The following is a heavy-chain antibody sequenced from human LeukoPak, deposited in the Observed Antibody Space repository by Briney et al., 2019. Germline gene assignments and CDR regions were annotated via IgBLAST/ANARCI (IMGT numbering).Heavy chain of an antibody. J-gene: IGHJ4*02. CDR2: ISSSSSYI. CDR3: ARGTLYYGSESYDY. V-gene: IGHV3-21*01. D-gene: IGHD3-10*01. Sequence: GGSLRLSCAASGFTFSSYSMNWVRQAPGKGLEWVSSISSSSSYIYYADSVKGRFTISRDNAKKSLYLQMKSLRAEDTAVYYCARGTLYYGSESYDYWGQGTLVAVSS. CDR1: GFTFSSYS.